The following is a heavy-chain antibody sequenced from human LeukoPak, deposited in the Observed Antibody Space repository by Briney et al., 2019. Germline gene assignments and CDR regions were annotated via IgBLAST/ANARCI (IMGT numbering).Heavy chain of an antibody. V-gene: IGHV3-43D*04. D-gene: IGHD5-18*01. CDR1: GFTFDDYA. J-gene: IGHJ4*01. CDR3: AKEDGYSFINAFDY. Sequence: PGGSLRLSCAASGFTFDDYAMHWVRQAPGKGLGWVSLISWDGGSTYYADSVKGRFTISRDNSKNSLYLQMNSLRAEDTALYYCAKEDGYSFINAFDYWGHGTLVTVSS. CDR2: ISWDGGST.